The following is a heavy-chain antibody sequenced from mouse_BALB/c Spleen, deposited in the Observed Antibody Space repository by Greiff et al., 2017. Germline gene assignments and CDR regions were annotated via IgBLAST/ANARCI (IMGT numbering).Heavy chain of an antibody. D-gene: IGHD2-4*01. CDR3: ARRSIYFDHFDV. CDR2: IYPGSGST. J-gene: IGHJ1*01. CDR1: GYTFTDYV. V-gene: IGHV1-77*01. Sequence: QVQLKQSGPELVKPGVSVKMSCKASGYTFTDYVISWVKQRTGQGLEWIGEIYPGSGSTYYNEKFKGKATLTADKSSNTAYMQLSSLTSEDSAVYFCARRSIYFDHFDVWGAGTTVTVSS.